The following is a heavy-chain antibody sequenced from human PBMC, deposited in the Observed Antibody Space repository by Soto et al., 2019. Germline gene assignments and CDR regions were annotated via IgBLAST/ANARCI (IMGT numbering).Heavy chain of an antibody. CDR2: ISGSGGST. V-gene: IGHV3-23*01. CDR1: GFTFNTYP. J-gene: IGHJ4*02. D-gene: IGHD1-26*01. CDR3: AKRPLKYGGSYFDY. Sequence: EVQLLDSGGALVQPGGSLRLSCAASGFTFNTYPMNWVRQAPGKGLEWVSGISGSGGSTDYADSVKGRFTISRDNSKNMVYLQMNSLRAEDTAVCYCAKRPLKYGGSYFDYWGQGTLVTVSS.